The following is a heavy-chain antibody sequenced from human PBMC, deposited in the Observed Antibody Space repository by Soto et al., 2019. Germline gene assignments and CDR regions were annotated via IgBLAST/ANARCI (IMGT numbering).Heavy chain of an antibody. CDR2: IWHDGTNK. D-gene: IGHD4-17*01. CDR3: ARPALLVTTFDY. CDR1: GFTFSDYA. J-gene: IGHJ4*02. V-gene: IGHV3-33*01. Sequence: QEQLVESGGGVVQPGRSLRLSCAASGFTFSDYAMHWVRQAPGKGLEWVAVIWHDGTNKYYADSVKGRFTISRDNSKNTLFLQMDSLRAEDTAVYYCARPALLVTTFDYWGQGILATVSS.